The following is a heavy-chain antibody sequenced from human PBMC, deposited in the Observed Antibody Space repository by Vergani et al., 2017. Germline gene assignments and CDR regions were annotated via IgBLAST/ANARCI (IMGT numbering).Heavy chain of an antibody. V-gene: IGHV4-61*02. J-gene: IGHJ6*02. D-gene: IGHD3-10*01. CDR2: VYTSGMT. Sequence: QVQLQESGPGLVKTSETVSLTCAVSGGSINTGAYYWSWIRQPAGKGLEWIGRVYTSGMTNYNPSLKSRVTILVDRSKSQLSLKLTSVTAGDTAVYFCARELSYYYGSGSDDYNPYYYEGMDVWGPGTTVTVSS. CDR3: ARELSYYYGSGSDDYNPYYYEGMDV. CDR1: GGSINTGAYY.